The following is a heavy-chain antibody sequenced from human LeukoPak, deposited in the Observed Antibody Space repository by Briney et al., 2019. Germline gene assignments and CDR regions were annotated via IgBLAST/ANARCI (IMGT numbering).Heavy chain of an antibody. V-gene: IGHV4-34*01. J-gene: IGHJ6*04. CDR1: GGSFSGYY. D-gene: IGHD3-10*01. Sequence: SETLSLTCAVYGGSFSGYYWSWIRQPPGKGLEWIGEINHSGSTNYNPSLKSRVTISVDTSKNQFSLKLSSVTAADTAVYYCARERGRYYGSGSYRKYYYYGMDVWGKGTTVTVSS. CDR3: ARERGRYYGSGSYRKYYYYGMDV. CDR2: INHSGST.